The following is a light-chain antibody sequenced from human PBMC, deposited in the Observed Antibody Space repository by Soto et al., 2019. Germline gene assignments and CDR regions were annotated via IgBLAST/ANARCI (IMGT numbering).Light chain of an antibody. CDR2: GVS. CDR1: QSISSNS. Sequence: EIVLTQSPGTLSLSPGQRGTLSCRASQSISSNSLAWFQQKPGQAPRLLIYGVSSRATGIPDRFSGSRSGKDFTLTISRLEPEDFAVYYCHQYGNSPFTYGPGTKVEI. CDR3: HQYGNSPFT. V-gene: IGKV3-20*01. J-gene: IGKJ3*01.